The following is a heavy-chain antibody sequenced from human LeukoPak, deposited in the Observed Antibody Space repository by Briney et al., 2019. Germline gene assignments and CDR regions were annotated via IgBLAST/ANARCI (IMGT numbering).Heavy chain of an antibody. V-gene: IGHV1-18*01. CDR1: GYTFTSYG. J-gene: IGHJ6*03. CDR3: ARKAAYSSSPSYYYYYMDV. CDR2: ISAYNGNT. D-gene: IGHD6-13*01. Sequence: ASVKVSCKASGYTFTSYGISWVRQAPGQGLEWMGWISAYNGNTNYAQKLQGRVTMTTDTSTSTAYMELRSLRSDDTAVYYCARKAAYSSSPSYYYYYMDVWGKGTTVTISS.